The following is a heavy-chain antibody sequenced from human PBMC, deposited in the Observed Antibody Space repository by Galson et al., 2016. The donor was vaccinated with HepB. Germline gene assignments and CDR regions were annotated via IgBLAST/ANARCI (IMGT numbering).Heavy chain of an antibody. Sequence: SVKVSCKASGYTFIGYYLHWVRQAPGQGLEWMGWINPNSGGTKYAQKFQGSVTMTRDTSISTAYMEVSRLRSDDTAVYFCARDGGRTLWFGELGRQVPIGHFDYWGQGSLVTVSS. CDR1: GYTFIGYY. CDR3: ARDGGRTLWFGELGRQVPIGHFDY. D-gene: IGHD3-10*01. V-gene: IGHV1-2*04. CDR2: INPNSGGT. J-gene: IGHJ4*02.